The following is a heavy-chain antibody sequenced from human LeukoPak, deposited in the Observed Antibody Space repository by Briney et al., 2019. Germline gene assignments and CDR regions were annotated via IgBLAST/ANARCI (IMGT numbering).Heavy chain of an antibody. D-gene: IGHD5-12*01. J-gene: IGHJ5*02. V-gene: IGHV4-61*02. CDR2: IYTGGST. Sequence: PSQTLSLTCNVSGGSISSCSYCWGWIRQPAGNGLEGIGRIYTGGSTNYNHFLKSRVTISVDKSKSKVSLELSSVTAADTAVYYCARLGYSGCDAKGFDPWGQGTLVTVSS. CDR1: GGSISSCSYC. CDR3: ARLGYSGCDAKGFDP.